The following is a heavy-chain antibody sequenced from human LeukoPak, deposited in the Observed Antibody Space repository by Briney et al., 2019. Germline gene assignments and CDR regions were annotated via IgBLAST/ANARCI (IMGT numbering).Heavy chain of an antibody. CDR1: GYTFTSYG. V-gene: IGHV1-18*01. J-gene: IGHJ4*02. Sequence: GASVKVSCRASGYTFTSYGITWVRQAPGQGLEWMGWISAYNGNTNYAQKLQGRVTMTTDTSTTTAYMELRSLSSDDTAVYYCARAVEYYYDSSGYYAGYWGQGTLVTVSS. CDR3: ARAVEYYYDSSGYYAGY. D-gene: IGHD3-22*01. CDR2: ISAYNGNT.